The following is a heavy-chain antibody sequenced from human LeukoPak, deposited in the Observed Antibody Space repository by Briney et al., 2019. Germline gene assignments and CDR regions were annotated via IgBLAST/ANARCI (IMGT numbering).Heavy chain of an antibody. J-gene: IGHJ4*02. V-gene: IGHV1-18*01. CDR3: ARKLRGAYYYDSSGLSYFDY. CDR2: ISAYNGNT. CDR1: GYTFTSYG. Sequence: ASVKVSCKASGYTFTSYGISWVRQAPGQGLEWMGWISAYNGNTNYAQKLQGRVTMTTDTSTSTAYMELRSLRSDDTAVYYCARKLRGAYYYDSSGLSYFDYWGQGTLVTVSS. D-gene: IGHD3-22*01.